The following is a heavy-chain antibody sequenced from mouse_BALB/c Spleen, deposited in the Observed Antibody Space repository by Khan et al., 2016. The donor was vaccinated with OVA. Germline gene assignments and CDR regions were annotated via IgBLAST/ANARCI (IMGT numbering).Heavy chain of an antibody. V-gene: IGHV2-6-4*01. J-gene: IGHJ4*01. CDR1: GFSLSRYN. Sequence: QMQLEESGPGLVAPSQSLSSTCTVSGFSLSRYNIHWVRQPPGKGLEWLGVMWGGGGTDYNSTLKSRLSISKDNSKSQVFLKMNSLQTDDTAMYYCARAYCRYDGYYGMDYWGQGTSVTGSS. CDR2: MWGGGGT. D-gene: IGHD2-14*01. CDR3: ARAYCRYDGYYGMDY.